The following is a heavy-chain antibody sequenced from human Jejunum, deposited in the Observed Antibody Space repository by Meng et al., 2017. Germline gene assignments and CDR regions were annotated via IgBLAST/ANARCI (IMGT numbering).Heavy chain of an antibody. V-gene: IGHV1-2*02. D-gene: IGHD1-7*01. CDR3: ARKNYNGMDV. CDR2: INLNSGGT. J-gene: IGHJ6*02. CDR1: GYTFTDYY. Sequence: ASVKVSCKTSGYTFTDYYMHWVRQAPGQGLEWMGWINLNSGGTNYPQKFQGRVSMTRYTSISTAYMELTRLRSDDTAVYYCARKNYNGMDVWGHGTTVTVSS.